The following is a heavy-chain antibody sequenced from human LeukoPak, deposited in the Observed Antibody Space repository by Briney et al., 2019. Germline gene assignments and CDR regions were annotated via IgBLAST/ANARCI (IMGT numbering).Heavy chain of an antibody. CDR2: IYSSGST. J-gene: IGHJ4*02. CDR3: ARDRSRAPHCTSTSCPPFPQYYFDY. CDR1: GGSISNYY. V-gene: IGHV4-59*01. D-gene: IGHD2-2*01. Sequence: SETLSFTCTVSGGSISNYYWSWIRQPPGKGLVWIGYIYSSGSTNYNPSLKSRVTISVDTSKNQFSLKLDSVTAADTAVYYCARDRSRAPHCTSTSCPPFPQYYFDYWGQGTLVTVSS.